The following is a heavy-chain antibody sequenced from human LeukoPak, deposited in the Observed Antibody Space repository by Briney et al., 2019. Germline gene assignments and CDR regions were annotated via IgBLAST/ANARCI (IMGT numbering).Heavy chain of an antibody. CDR2: ITDSGSRT. Sequence: GGSLRLSCVASGFTFSNYAMNWVRQAPGKGLEWVSGITDSGSRTYYADSVKGRFTISRDNSENTLYLQINTLRAEDTAIYFCAKSIVVQWVTDYWGQETLVTVSS. CDR1: GFTFSNYA. D-gene: IGHD3-22*01. V-gene: IGHV3-23*01. J-gene: IGHJ4*02. CDR3: AKSIVVQWVTDY.